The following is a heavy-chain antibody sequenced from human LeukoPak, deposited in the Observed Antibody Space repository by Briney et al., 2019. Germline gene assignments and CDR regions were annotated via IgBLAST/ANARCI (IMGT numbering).Heavy chain of an antibody. V-gene: IGHV3-21*01. J-gene: IGHJ4*02. CDR2: ISSSSSYI. CDR1: GFTFSSYS. Sequence: GGSLRLSCAASGFTFSSYSMNWVRQAPGKGLGWVSSISSSSSYIYYADSVKGRFTISRDNAKNSLYLQMNSLRAEDTAVYYCAREEQQLTYFDYWGQGTLVTVSS. CDR3: AREEQQLTYFDY. D-gene: IGHD6-13*01.